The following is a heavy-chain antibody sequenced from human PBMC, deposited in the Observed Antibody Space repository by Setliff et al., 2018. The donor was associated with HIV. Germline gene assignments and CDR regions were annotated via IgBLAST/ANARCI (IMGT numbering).Heavy chain of an antibody. Sequence: SETLSLTCAVSGGSISSGNWWSWVRQPPGKRLEWIGEISHSGSTYYNPSLKSRVTISVDKSKNQFSVKLRSVTVADTAVYYCARDMTNYYDRSGSFGWFAPWGQGTPVTVSS. CDR3: ARDMTNYYDRSGSFGWFAP. D-gene: IGHD3-22*01. CDR1: GGSISSGNW. CDR2: ISHSGST. V-gene: IGHV4-4*02. J-gene: IGHJ5*02.